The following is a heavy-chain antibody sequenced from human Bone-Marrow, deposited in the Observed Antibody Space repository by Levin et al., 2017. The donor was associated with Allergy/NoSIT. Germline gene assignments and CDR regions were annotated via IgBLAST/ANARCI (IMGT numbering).Heavy chain of an antibody. D-gene: IGHD2-2*01. CDR3: ARDLRVVVPAAIRNWFDP. CDR2: ISSSSSYI. V-gene: IGHV3-21*01. CDR1: GFTFSSYS. Sequence: GGSLRLSCAASGFTFSSYSMNWVRQAPGKGLEWVSSISSSSSYIYYADSVKGRFTISRDNAKNSLYLQMNSLRAEDTAVYYCARDLRVVVPAAIRNWFDPWGQGTLFTVSS. J-gene: IGHJ5*02.